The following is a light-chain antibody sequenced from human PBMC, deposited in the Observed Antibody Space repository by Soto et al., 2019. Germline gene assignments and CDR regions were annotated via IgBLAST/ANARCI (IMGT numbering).Light chain of an antibody. Sequence: DIQMTQSPSSLSASVGDRVTITCRASQTISSYLNWYQQTPGKAPKLLIYAASSLQSGVPSRFSGSGSGTDFTLTISSVQPADFATYYCQQSYSTPLTFGGGTKVDIK. J-gene: IGKJ4*01. V-gene: IGKV1-39*01. CDR1: QTISSY. CDR2: AAS. CDR3: QQSYSTPLT.